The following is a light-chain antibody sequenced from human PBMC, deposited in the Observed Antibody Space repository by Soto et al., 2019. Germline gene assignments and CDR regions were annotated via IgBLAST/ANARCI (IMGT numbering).Light chain of an antibody. CDR2: AAS. CDR1: QGINSY. V-gene: IGKV1-8*01. CDR3: QQYYSYPPWT. Sequence: AIRMTQSPSSFSASTGDRVTITCRASQGINSYLAWYQQKPGKAPKLLIYAASTLQSGVPSRFSGSGSGTDFNLTISCLQSEDFATYYCQQYYSYPPWTFGQGTKVEIK. J-gene: IGKJ1*01.